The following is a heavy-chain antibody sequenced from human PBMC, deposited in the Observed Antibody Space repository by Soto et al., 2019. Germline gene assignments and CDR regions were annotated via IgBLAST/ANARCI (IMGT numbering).Heavy chain of an antibody. CDR2: ISAYNGNT. D-gene: IGHD6-13*01. Sequence: QVPLVQSGAEVKKPGASVKVSCKASGYTFTSYGISWVRQAPGQGLEWMGWISAYNGNTNYAQKLQGRVTMTTDTSTSTAYMELRSLRSDDTAVYYCARDNPSLQAAAGIWFGGGLDAFDIWGQGTMVTVSS. J-gene: IGHJ3*02. V-gene: IGHV1-18*01. CDR1: GYTFTSYG. CDR3: ARDNPSLQAAAGIWFGGGLDAFDI.